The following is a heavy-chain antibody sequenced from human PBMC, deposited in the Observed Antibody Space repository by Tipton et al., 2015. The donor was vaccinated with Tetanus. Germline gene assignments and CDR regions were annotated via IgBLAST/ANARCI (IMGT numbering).Heavy chain of an antibody. Sequence: TLSLTCAVDGESISSFYWSWIRQPAGKGLEWIGRIYTSGSTNYNPSLKSRVTMSVDTSKRQFSLKLNSVTAADTAVYYCARAGMVTDDRSKFDSWGQGSLVSVSS. J-gene: IGHJ4*02. CDR1: GESISSFY. CDR3: ARAGMVTDDRSKFDS. CDR2: IYTSGST. D-gene: IGHD2-21*02. V-gene: IGHV4-59*10.